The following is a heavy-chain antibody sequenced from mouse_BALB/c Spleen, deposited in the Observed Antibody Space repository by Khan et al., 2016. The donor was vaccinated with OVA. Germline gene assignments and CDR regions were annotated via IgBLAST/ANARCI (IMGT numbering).Heavy chain of an antibody. D-gene: IGHD1-1*02. J-gene: IGHJ3*01. CDR1: GFTFSDYY. Sequence: EVELVESGGGLVKPGGSLKLSCAASGFTFSDYYMYWVRQTPEKRLEWVATISDGGSSTYYLDSVKGRFTISRDNAKNSLYLRMSSLKSEDTAIYYCARAGYGGFAYWGRGTLVTVSA. CDR2: ISDGGSST. CDR3: ARAGYGGFAY. V-gene: IGHV5-4*02.